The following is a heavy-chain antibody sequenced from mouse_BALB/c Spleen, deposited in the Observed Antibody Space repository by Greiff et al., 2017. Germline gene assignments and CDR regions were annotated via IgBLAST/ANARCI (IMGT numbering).Heavy chain of an antibody. CDR3: ARDERGRDWFAY. V-gene: IGHV14-3*02. CDR2: IDPANGNT. Sequence: VQLQQSGAELVRSGASVKLSCTASGFNIKDYYMHWVKQRPEQGLEWIGRIDPANGNTKYDPKFQGKATITADTSSNTAYLQLSSLTSEDTAVYYCARDERGRDWFAYWGQGTLVTVSA. CDR1: GFNIKDYY. J-gene: IGHJ3*01.